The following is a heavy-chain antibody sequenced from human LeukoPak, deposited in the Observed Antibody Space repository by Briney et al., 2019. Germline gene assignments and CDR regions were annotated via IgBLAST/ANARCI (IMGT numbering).Heavy chain of an antibody. Sequence: SETLSLTCAVYGGSFSGYYWSWIRQPPGKGLEWIGEINHSGSTNYNPSLKSRVTISVDTSKNQFFLKLSSVTAADTAVYYCASYYYDSSGLDYWGQGTLVTVSS. CDR2: INHSGST. J-gene: IGHJ4*02. V-gene: IGHV4-34*01. D-gene: IGHD3-22*01. CDR3: ASYYYDSSGLDY. CDR1: GGSFSGYY.